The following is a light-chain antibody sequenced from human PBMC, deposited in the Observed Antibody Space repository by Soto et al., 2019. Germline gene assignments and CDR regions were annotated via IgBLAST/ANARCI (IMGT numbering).Light chain of an antibody. CDR3: LQVSSFPRT. CDR2: AAS. V-gene: IGKV1-39*01. CDR1: QSISSY. Sequence: DIQMTQSPSSLSASLGDRVTITCRASQSISSYLNWYQQKPGKAPKLLIYAASSLQSGVPSRFSGSGSGTEFILSINSLQPEDIATYYCLQVSSFPRTFGQGTKVDIK. J-gene: IGKJ1*01.